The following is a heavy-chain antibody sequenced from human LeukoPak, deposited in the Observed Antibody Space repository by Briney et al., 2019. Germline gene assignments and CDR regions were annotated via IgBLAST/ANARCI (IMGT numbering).Heavy chain of an antibody. CDR1: GGSISSYY. D-gene: IGHD3-22*01. CDR3: ARDRLMKDGSGHYDAFDM. J-gene: IGHJ3*02. CDR2: IYYSGST. V-gene: IGHV4-59*01. Sequence: SETLSLTCTVSGGSISSYYWSWIRQPPGKGLEWIGYIYYSGSTNYNPSLKSRVTISVDTSKNQFSLRLTSVTAADTAVYYCARDRLMKDGSGHYDAFDMWGQGTMVTVPS.